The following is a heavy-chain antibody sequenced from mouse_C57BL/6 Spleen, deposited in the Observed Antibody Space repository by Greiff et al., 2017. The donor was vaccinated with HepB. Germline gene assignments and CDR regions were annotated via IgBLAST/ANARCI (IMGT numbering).Heavy chain of an antibody. CDR1: GYTFTDYN. Sequence: EVQGVESGPELVKPGASVKIPCKASGYTFTDYNMDWVKQSPGKSLEWIGDINPNNGGTIYNQKFKGKATLTVDKSSSTAYMELRSLTSEDTAVYYCARHYYGEGGYAMDYWGQGTSVTVSS. D-gene: IGHD1-1*01. V-gene: IGHV1-18*01. J-gene: IGHJ4*01. CDR3: ARHYYGEGGYAMDY. CDR2: INPNNGGT.